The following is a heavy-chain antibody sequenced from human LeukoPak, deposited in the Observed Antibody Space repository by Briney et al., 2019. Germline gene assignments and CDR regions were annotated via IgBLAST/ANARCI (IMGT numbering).Heavy chain of an antibody. CDR3: ARLTKGIAVAGTYYGMDV. D-gene: IGHD6-19*01. CDR2: IYPGDSDT. CDR1: GYSFTSYW. J-gene: IGHJ6*02. Sequence: GESLQISFKGSGYSFTSYWIGWVRPMPGKGLEWMGIIYPGDSDTRYSPSFQGQVTISADKSISTAYLQWSSLKASDTAMYYCARLTKGIAVAGTYYGMDVWGQGTTVTVSS. V-gene: IGHV5-51*01.